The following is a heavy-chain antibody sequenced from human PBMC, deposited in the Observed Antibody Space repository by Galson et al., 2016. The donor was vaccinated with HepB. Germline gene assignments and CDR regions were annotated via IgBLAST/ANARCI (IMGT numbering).Heavy chain of an antibody. CDR1: GDSVSSNSAA. D-gene: IGHD6-25*01. CDR2: TYYRSKWYN. J-gene: IGHJ4*02. Sequence: CAIPGDSVSSNSAAWNWIRQSPSRGLEWLGRTYYRSKWYNDYAESVKSRITINPDTSKNQFSLQLPSVTPDDTAFYYCVGEGASGYALAYWGQGSFVAVSS. CDR3: VGEGASGYALAY. V-gene: IGHV6-1*01.